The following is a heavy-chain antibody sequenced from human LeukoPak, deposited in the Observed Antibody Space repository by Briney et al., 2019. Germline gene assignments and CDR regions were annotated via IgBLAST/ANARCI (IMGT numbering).Heavy chain of an antibody. J-gene: IGHJ4*02. V-gene: IGHV3-23*01. Sequence: PGGSLRRSCAASGFTFSSYAMSWVRQAPGKGLEWVSDISGGGGNTYYADSVKGRFTISRDNSKNTLYLQMNSLRAEDTAVYYCAKGLSVVTYYYDSSGYYNFDCWGQRTLVTVSS. CDR1: GFTFSSYA. CDR3: AKGLSVVTYYYDSSGYYNFDC. CDR2: ISGGGGNT. D-gene: IGHD3-22*01.